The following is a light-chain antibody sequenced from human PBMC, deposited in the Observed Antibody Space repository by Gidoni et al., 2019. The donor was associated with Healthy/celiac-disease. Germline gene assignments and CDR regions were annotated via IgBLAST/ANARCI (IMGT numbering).Light chain of an antibody. Sequence: EIVLTQSPGPLSLSPGERANLSCRASQSVSSSYLAWYQQKPGQPPRLLIYGASSRATGIPDRVRGSGSGTDFTLNSTRLEPEDFAVYYCQQYGSSPPAFGQGTKVEIK. V-gene: IGKV3-20*01. CDR2: GAS. CDR1: QSVSSSY. CDR3: QQYGSSPPA. J-gene: IGKJ1*01.